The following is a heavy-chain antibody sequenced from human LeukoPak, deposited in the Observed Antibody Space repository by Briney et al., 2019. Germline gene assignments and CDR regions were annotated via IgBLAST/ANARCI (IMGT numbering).Heavy chain of an antibody. D-gene: IGHD2-2*01. J-gene: IGHJ4*02. V-gene: IGHV3-23*01. CDR3: AKLVGYCSSTSRLPYYFDY. Sequence: GGSLRLSCAASGFTFSSYAMSWVRQAPGKGLEWVSAISGSGGSTYYADSVKGRFTISRDNSKNTLYLQMNSLRAEDTAVYYCAKLVGYCSSTSRLPYYFDYWGQGTLVTVSS. CDR1: GFTFSSYA. CDR2: ISGSGGST.